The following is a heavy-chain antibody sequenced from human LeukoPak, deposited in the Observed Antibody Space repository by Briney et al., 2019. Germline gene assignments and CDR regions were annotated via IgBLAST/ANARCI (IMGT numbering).Heavy chain of an antibody. CDR3: AINAAAATLSGY. Sequence: ASVKVSCKASGYTFTSYAIHWVRQAPGQGLEWMGWISAYNGNTNYAQKLQGRVTMTTDTSTSTAYMELRSLRSDDTAVYYCAINAAAATLSGYWGQGTLVTVSS. V-gene: IGHV1-18*01. D-gene: IGHD6-13*01. CDR2: ISAYNGNT. CDR1: GYTFTSYA. J-gene: IGHJ4*02.